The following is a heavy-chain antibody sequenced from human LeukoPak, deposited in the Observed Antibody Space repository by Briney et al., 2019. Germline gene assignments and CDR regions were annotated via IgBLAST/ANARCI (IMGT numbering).Heavy chain of an antibody. CDR1: GFTFDDYA. V-gene: IGHV3-9*01. CDR3: AKGPYSGYVTDAFDI. D-gene: IGHD5-12*01. Sequence: GGSLRLSCAASGFTFDDYAMHWVRQAPGKGLEWVSGISWNSGSIGYADSVKGRFTTSRDNAKNSLYLQMNSLRAEDTALYYCAKGPYSGYVTDAFDIWGQGTMVTVSS. J-gene: IGHJ3*02. CDR2: ISWNSGSI.